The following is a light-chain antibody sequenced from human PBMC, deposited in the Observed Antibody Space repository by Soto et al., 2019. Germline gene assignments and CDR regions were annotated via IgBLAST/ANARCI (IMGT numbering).Light chain of an antibody. CDR3: QARDSSTVV. Sequence: SYELTQPPSVSVSPGQTASITCSGDKLGDKYACWYQQRPGQSPVLVIYHDTKRPSGIPERFSGSNSGNTATLTISGTQAMDEADYYCQARDSSTVVFGGGTKLTVL. CDR1: KLGDKY. CDR2: HDT. J-gene: IGLJ2*01. V-gene: IGLV3-1*01.